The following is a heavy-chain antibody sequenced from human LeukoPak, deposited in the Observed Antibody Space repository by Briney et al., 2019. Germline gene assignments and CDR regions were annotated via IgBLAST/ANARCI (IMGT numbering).Heavy chain of an antibody. CDR3: ARSWIPVLGSLLPFDY. CDR1: GFTFSRYA. CDR2: ISANGGRT. D-gene: IGHD5-18*01. Sequence: GSLRLSCAASGFTFSRYAIHWVRQAPGKGLEYVSAISANGGRTFYADSVRGRFNISRDNSKNTVYLQVGSLRPEDMAVYYCARSWIPVLGSLLPFDYWGQGTLVTVSS. J-gene: IGHJ4*02. V-gene: IGHV3-64*02.